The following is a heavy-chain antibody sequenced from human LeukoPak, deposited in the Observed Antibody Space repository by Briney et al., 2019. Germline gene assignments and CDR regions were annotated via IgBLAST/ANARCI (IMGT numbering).Heavy chain of an antibody. Sequence: GRSLRLSCAASGFTFSSYGMHWVRQAPGKGLEWVSYISPRGHSQHYADSVSGRFTISRDNAKNSLYLQMNSLRAEDTAVYYSARGWELLDSSGQGTLVTVCS. V-gene: IGHV3-48*04. J-gene: IGHJ4*02. CDR3: ARGWELLDS. D-gene: IGHD1-26*01. CDR2: ISPRGHSQ. CDR1: GFTFSSYG.